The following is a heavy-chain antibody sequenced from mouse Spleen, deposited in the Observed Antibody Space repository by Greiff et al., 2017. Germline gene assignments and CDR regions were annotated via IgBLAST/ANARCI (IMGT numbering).Heavy chain of an antibody. Sequence: EVQLQQSGPELVKPGASVKISCKASGYTFTDYYMNWVKQSHGKSLEWIGDINPNNGGTSYNQKFKGKATLTVDKSSSTAYMELRSLTSEDSAVYYCARGGIYYGKGAYWGQGTLVTVSA. V-gene: IGHV1-26*01. CDR1: GYTFTDYY. CDR3: ARGGIYYGKGAY. CDR2: INPNNGGT. J-gene: IGHJ3*01. D-gene: IGHD2-1*01.